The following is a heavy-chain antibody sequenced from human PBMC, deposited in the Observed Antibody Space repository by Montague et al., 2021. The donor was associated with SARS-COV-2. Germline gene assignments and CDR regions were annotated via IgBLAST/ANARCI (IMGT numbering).Heavy chain of an antibody. D-gene: IGHD5-12*01. CDR2: INHSGSI. J-gene: IGHJ4*02. CDR3: ARGAWWLRAFDQ. V-gene: IGHV4-34*01. Sequence: SETLSLTCAVYGGSFSGYDWSWIRQSPGKGLEWIGEINHSGSINYNPSLKSRVTISVDTSKNQFSLKVSSVTAADTAVYYCARGAWWLRAFDQWGQGTLVTVSS. CDR1: GGSFSGYD.